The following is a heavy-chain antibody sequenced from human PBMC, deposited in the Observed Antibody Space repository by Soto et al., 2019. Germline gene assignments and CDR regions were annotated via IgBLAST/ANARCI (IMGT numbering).Heavy chain of an antibody. CDR1: GFTFSSYW. V-gene: IGHV3-7*03. Sequence: GGSLRLSCAASGFTFSSYWMSWVRQAPGKGLEWVANIKQDGSEKYYVDSVKGRFTISRDNAKNSLYLQMNSLRAEDTAVYYCARDVDWDGSSWPDYFDYWGQGTLVT. D-gene: IGHD6-13*01. CDR2: IKQDGSEK. J-gene: IGHJ4*02. CDR3: ARDVDWDGSSWPDYFDY.